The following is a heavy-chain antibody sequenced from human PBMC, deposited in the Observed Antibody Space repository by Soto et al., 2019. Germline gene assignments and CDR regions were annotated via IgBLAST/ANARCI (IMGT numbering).Heavy chain of an antibody. D-gene: IGHD2-2*01. CDR1: GGTFSSYA. Sequence: SVKVSCKASGGTFSSYAISWVRQAPGQGLEWMGGIIPIFGTANYAQKFQGRVTITADESTSTAYMELSGLRSEDTAVYYCARDLDQLLWDNWFDPWGQGTLVTVSS. J-gene: IGHJ5*02. CDR2: IIPIFGTA. CDR3: ARDLDQLLWDNWFDP. V-gene: IGHV1-69*13.